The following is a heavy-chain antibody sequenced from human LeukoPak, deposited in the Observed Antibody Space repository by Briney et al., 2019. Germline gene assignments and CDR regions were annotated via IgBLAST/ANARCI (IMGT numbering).Heavy chain of an antibody. CDR3: ARAYGYSNYDYYYGMDV. Sequence: GGSLRLSCAASGFTFSSYDMHWVRQATGKGLEWFSAIGTAGDTYYPGSVKGRFTISRENAKNSLYLQMNSLRAGDTAVYYCARAYGYSNYDYYYGMDVWGQGTTVTVSS. J-gene: IGHJ6*02. D-gene: IGHD5-18*01. V-gene: IGHV3-13*01. CDR2: IGTAGDT. CDR1: GFTFSSYD.